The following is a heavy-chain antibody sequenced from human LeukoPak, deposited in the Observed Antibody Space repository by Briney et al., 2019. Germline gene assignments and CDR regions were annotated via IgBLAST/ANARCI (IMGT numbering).Heavy chain of an antibody. D-gene: IGHD3-9*01. CDR2: IYYSGST. CDR3: ARQSKRDVLRYFDI. J-gene: IGHJ3*02. V-gene: IGHV4-59*08. Sequence: PSETRSLTCTVSGGSISSYYWSWIRQPPGKGLEWIGYIYYSGSTNYNPSLKSRVTISVDTSKNQFSLKLSSVTAADTAVYYCARQSKRDVLRYFDIWGQGTMVTVSS. CDR1: GGSISSYY.